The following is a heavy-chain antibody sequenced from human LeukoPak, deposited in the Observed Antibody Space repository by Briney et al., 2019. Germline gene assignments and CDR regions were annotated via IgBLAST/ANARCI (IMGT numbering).Heavy chain of an antibody. CDR3: ARAEEATLLDY. J-gene: IGHJ4*02. CDR1: GYSFTSYW. Sequence: GESLKISCKGPGYSFTSYWIGWVRQMPGKGPEWMGIIYPGDSDTRYSPSFQGQVTISADKSISTAYPQWSSLKASDTAMYYCARAEEATLLDYWGQGTLVTVSS. CDR2: IYPGDSDT. V-gene: IGHV5-51*01. D-gene: IGHD1-26*01.